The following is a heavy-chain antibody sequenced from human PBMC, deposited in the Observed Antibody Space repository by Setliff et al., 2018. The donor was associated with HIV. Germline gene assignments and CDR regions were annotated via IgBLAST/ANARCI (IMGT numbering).Heavy chain of an antibody. CDR1: GGSINDQY. J-gene: IGHJ6*02. CDR3: ARHNVITYGGPLFDYYYYGLDV. D-gene: IGHD3-16*01. V-gene: IGHV4-59*11. Sequence: KTSETLSLTCTVPGGSINDQYFSWIRQPPGKGLEWIGSIDYSESTKYNPSLNSRGTISLDKPKNELSLKLTSVTAADTAVYYCARHNVITYGGPLFDYYYYGLDVWGHGTTVTVSS. CDR2: IDYSEST.